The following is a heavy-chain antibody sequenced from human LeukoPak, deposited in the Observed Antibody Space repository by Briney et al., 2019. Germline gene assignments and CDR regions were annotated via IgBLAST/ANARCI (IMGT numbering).Heavy chain of an antibody. CDR3: AKTSPYPRDPTDY. J-gene: IGHJ4*02. CDR1: GFTFNNFA. CDR2: LSASGGAT. Sequence: GGSLRLSCAASGFTFNNFAMSWVRQAPGKGLEWVSHLSASGGATFYADSVKGRFTISRDNSKNTLYLQMNSLRTEDTAVYYCAKTSPYPRDPTDYWGQGTLVTVSS. V-gene: IGHV3-23*01.